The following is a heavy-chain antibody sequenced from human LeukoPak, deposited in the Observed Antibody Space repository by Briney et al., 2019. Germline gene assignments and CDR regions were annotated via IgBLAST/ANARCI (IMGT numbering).Heavy chain of an antibody. CDR1: GFTFGSYG. CDR3: ARGSYYYGSGSFMGSDY. V-gene: IGHV1-3*01. J-gene: IGHJ4*02. Sequence: GGSLRLSCAASGFTFGSYGMHWVRQAPGQRPEWMGWINAGNGNTEYSQKFHDRVTITRDISANTAYMELSSLTSEDTAVYYCARGSYYYGSGSFMGSDYWGQGTLVTVSS. D-gene: IGHD3-10*01. CDR2: INAGNGNT.